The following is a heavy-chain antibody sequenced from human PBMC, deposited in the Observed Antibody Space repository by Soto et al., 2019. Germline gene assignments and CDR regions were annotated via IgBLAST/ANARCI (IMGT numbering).Heavy chain of an antibody. CDR3: ARGNDYIWGSYRSHFPHFDY. Sequence: SETLSLTCTVSGGSISSGGYYWSWIRQHPGKGLEWIGYIYYSGSTYYNPSLKSRVTISVDTSKNQFSLKLSSVTAADTAVYYCARGNDYIWGSYRSHFPHFDYWGQGTLVTVSS. CDR1: GGSISSGGYY. D-gene: IGHD3-16*02. CDR2: IYYSGST. J-gene: IGHJ4*02. V-gene: IGHV4-31*03.